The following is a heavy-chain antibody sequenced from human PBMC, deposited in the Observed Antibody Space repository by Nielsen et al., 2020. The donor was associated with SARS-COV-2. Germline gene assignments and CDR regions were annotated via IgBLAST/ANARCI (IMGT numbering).Heavy chain of an antibody. CDR1: GFTFSSYA. J-gene: IGHJ6*02. CDR2: ISGSGGST. Sequence: GESLKISCAASGFTFSSYAMSWVRQAPGKGLEWVSAISGSGGSTYYADSVKGRFTISRDNSKNTLYLQMNSLRAEDTAVYYCARDDTMIVLGGMDVWGQGTTVTVSS. V-gene: IGHV3-23*01. D-gene: IGHD3-22*01. CDR3: ARDDTMIVLGGMDV.